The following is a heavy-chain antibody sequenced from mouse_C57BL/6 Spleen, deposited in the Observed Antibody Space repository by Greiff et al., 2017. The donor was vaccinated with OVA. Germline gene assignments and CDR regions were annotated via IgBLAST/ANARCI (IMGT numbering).Heavy chain of an antibody. CDR2: INPNNGGT. CDR3: ASGYDGYAMDY. J-gene: IGHJ4*01. D-gene: IGHD2-2*01. Sequence: VVKPGASVKISCKASGYTFTDYYMNWVKQSHGKSLEWIGDINPNNGGTSYNQKFKGKATLTVDKSSSTAYMELRSLTSEDSAVYYCASGYDGYAMDYWGQGTSVTVSS. V-gene: IGHV1-26*01. CDR1: GYTFTDYY.